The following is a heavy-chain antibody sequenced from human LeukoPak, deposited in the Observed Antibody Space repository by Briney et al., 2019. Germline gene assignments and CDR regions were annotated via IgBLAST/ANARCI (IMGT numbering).Heavy chain of an antibody. D-gene: IGHD5-12*01. CDR3: AKSNGYGLIDY. J-gene: IGHJ4*02. V-gene: IGHV4-39*01. CDR2: IYSSGHT. Sequence: SETLSLTRAVSGASTRSSNYYWGWVRQSPGTGLEWIGNIYSSGHTYYTASLKSRVTMYIDTSKNLCSLKLSSVTAADTAMYYCAKSNGYGLIDYWGQGTLVTVSS. CDR1: GASTRSSNYY.